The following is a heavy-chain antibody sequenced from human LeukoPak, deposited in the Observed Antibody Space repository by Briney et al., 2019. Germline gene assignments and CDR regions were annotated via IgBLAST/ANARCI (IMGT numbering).Heavy chain of an antibody. CDR2: ISWEGQAT. CDR1: GFTFDDYA. D-gene: IGHD3-10*01. Sequence: GGSLRLSCAASGFTFDDYAMHWVRQAPGKGLEWVALISWEGQATYYADSVRGRFTISRDNSKNSLYLQMNSLRTEDTAFFYCTRDTDYGSATNYFDSWGQGTLVSVSS. J-gene: IGHJ4*02. V-gene: IGHV3-43*01. CDR3: TRDTDYGSATNYFDS.